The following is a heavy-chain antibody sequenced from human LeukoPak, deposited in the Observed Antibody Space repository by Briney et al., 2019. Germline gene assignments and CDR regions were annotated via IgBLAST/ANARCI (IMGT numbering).Heavy chain of an antibody. CDR3: VRGDWGSGH. J-gene: IGHJ4*02. D-gene: IGHD7-27*01. CDR2: INNDGTFT. CDR1: GFTFSSHW. Sequence: GGSLRLSCAASGFTFSSHWMHWVRQAPGKGLVWVSNINNDGTFTSYADSVKGRFTISRDNVMNTLYLQMNSLRAEDTAVYYCVRGDWGSGHWGQGTLATVSS. V-gene: IGHV3-74*01.